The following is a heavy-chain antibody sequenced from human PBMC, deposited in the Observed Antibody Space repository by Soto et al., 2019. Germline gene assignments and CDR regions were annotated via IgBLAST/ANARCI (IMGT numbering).Heavy chain of an antibody. Sequence: EVQLLESGGGLVQPGGSRRLSCAASGFTFTSFAMAWVRQAPGKGLEWVSGISGTGGSTHYADSVKGRFTISRDNSKNTAYLQMNSLRAEDTAVYYCAKGGAYCGGDCTRGYWGQGTLVTVSS. D-gene: IGHD2-21*02. CDR1: GFTFTSFA. CDR3: AKGGAYCGGDCTRGY. V-gene: IGHV3-23*01. CDR2: ISGTGGST. J-gene: IGHJ4*02.